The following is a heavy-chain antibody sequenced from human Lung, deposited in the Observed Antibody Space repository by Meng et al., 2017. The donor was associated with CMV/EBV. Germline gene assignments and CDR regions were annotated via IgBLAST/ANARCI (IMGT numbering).Heavy chain of an antibody. CDR2: IYYSGST. CDR3: SRWSLVHYNMDV. CDR1: GGSISSDDHY. J-gene: IGHJ4*02. D-gene: IGHD5-24*01. V-gene: IGHV4-30-4*01. Sequence: SCTVTGGSISSDDHYWSWIRQTPGKGLEWIGYIYYSGSTYYIPSLKSRVIMSVDTSKNHFSLNLTSVTAADTAMYYCSRWSLVHYNMDVWGQGTLVTVSS.